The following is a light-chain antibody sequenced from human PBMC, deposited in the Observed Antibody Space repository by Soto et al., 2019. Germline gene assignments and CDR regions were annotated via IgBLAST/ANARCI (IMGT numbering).Light chain of an antibody. Sequence: QSALTQPASVSGSPGQSITISCTGTSSDVGSYNLVSWYQQHPGKAPKLMIYEDSKRPSGVSNRFSGSKSGNTASLTISGLQAEDEADYYCCSYASSNTFLYVFGTGTKLTVL. CDR1: SSDVGSYNL. J-gene: IGLJ1*01. V-gene: IGLV2-23*02. CDR2: EDS. CDR3: CSYASSNTFLYV.